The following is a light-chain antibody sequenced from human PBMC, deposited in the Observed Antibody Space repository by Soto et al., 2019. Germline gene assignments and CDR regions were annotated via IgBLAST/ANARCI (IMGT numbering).Light chain of an antibody. J-gene: IGLJ1*01. CDR3: CSYAGSSHYNYV. V-gene: IGLV2-23*01. CDR1: SSDVGSYNL. Sequence: QSSLTRAAYVSGSRGQSVTIAGRGGSSDVGSYNLVSWYQQHPGKAPKLMIYEGSKRPSGVSNRFSGSKSGNTASLTISGLQAEDEADYYCCSYAGSSHYNYVFRTGTKVPVL. CDR2: EGS.